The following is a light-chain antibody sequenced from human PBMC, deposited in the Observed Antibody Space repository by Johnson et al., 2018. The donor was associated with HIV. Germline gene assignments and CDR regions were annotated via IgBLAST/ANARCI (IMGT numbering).Light chain of an antibody. CDR3: GTWDSSLTTSYV. V-gene: IGLV1-51*01. CDR2: DNK. Sequence: QSVLTQPPSVSAAPGQKVSISCSGSSSNIGDNYVSWYQQLPGTAPKLLIYDNKKRPSGIPDRFSGSKSCTSATLGITGLQTGDEADYYCGTWDSSLTTSYVFGTGTKVIVV. J-gene: IGLJ1*01. CDR1: SSNIGDNY.